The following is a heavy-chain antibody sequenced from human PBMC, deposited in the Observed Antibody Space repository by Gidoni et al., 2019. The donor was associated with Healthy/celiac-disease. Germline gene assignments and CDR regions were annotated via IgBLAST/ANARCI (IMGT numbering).Heavy chain of an antibody. V-gene: IGHV6-1*01. J-gene: IGHJ4*02. CDR3: ARSFGELFYY. CDR1: GDSVSSNSAA. CDR2: TYYRSKWYN. Sequence: QVQLQQSGPGLVKPSQTLSLTCASCGDSVSSNSAAWNWIRQSPSRGLEWLGRTYYRSKWYNDYAVSVKRRITINPDPSTNPFSLHLNSVTPEDTAVYYCARSFGELFYYWGQGTLVTVSS. D-gene: IGHD3-10*01.